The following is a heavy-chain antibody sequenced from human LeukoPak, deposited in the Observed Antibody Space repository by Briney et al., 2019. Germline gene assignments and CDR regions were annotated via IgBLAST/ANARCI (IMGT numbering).Heavy chain of an antibody. CDR3: ASEGTTGTTWGPDY. J-gene: IGHJ4*02. V-gene: IGHV3-48*03. CDR1: GFTFSSYE. D-gene: IGHD1-1*01. Sequence: PGGSLRLSCAASGFTFSSYEMNWVRQAPGKGLEWVSYISSSGSTIYYADSVKGRFTISRDNAKNTLYLQMNSLRAEDTAVYYCASEGTTGTTWGPDYWGQGTLVTVSS. CDR2: ISSSGSTI.